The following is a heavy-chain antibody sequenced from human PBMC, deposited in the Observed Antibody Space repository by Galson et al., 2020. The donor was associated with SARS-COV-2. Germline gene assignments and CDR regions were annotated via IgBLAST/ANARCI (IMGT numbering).Heavy chain of an antibody. CDR2: IRSKANSYAT. D-gene: IGHD2-15*01. Sequence: GESLKISCAASGFTFSGSAMHWVRQASGKGLEWVGRIRSKANSYATAYAASVKGRFTISRDDSKNTAYLQMNSLKTEDTAVYYCTAVVAATAKYYYYGMDVWGQGTTVTVSS. CDR3: TAVVAATAKYYYYGMDV. J-gene: IGHJ6*02. CDR1: GFTFSGSA. V-gene: IGHV3-73*01.